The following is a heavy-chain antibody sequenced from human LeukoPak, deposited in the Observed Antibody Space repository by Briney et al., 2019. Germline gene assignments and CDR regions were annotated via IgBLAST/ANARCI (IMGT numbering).Heavy chain of an antibody. D-gene: IGHD2-8*01. CDR3: ARPVGVTNRVMEDY. CDR1: GFSFSNYA. CDR2: ISGSGYNT. J-gene: IGHJ4*02. Sequence: GYLRLSCAASGFSFSNYAMSWVRQAPGKGLEWVSSISGSGYNTYYIDSVKGRFTISRDNSKNTLYLQMNSLRTEDTAVYYCARPVGVTNRVMEDYWGQGTLVTVSS. V-gene: IGHV3-23*01.